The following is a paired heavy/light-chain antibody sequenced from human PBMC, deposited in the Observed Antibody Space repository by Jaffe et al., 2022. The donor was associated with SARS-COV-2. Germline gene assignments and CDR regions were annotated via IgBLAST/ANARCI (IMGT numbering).Heavy chain of an antibody. CDR1: EFTINSA. V-gene: IGHV1-58*01. J-gene: IGHJ4*02. D-gene: IGHD1-26*01. CDR2: IVVGSGNT. Sequence: QMQPVQPGPEVKKPGTSVRVSCKASEFTINSAVQWVRQARGQRLEWIGRIVVGSGNTNFAQKFQERVTITRDMSTSTAYMELSSLRSDDTAVYYCAADFQAFSGSYFGFDYWGQGTLVTVSS. CDR3: AADFQAFSGSYFGFDY.
Light chain of an antibody. CDR2: DTT. CDR1: TGSVTSGHY. V-gene: IGLV7-46*01. Sequence: QAVVTQEPSLTVSPGGTVTLTCGSSTGSVTSGHYSYWFQQKPGQAPKTLIYDTTNKHSWTPARFSGSLLGGKAALTLSGAQPEDEAEYYCLLSYSGARVFGGGTKLTVL. CDR3: LLSYSGARV. J-gene: IGLJ2*01.